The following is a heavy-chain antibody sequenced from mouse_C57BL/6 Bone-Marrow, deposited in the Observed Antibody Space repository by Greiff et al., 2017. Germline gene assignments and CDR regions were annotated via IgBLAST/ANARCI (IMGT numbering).Heavy chain of an antibody. CDR3: ARGGYGSGYYRFAY. D-gene: IGHD1-1*01. CDR2: ISDGGSYT. V-gene: IGHV5-4*01. CDR1: GFTFSSYA. J-gene: IGHJ3*01. Sequence: EVHLVESGGGLVKPGGSLKLSCAASGFTFSSYAMSWVRQTPEKRLEWVATISDGGSYTYYPDNVKGRFTISRDNAKNNLYLQMSRLKSEDTAMYYCARGGYGSGYYRFAYWGQGTLVTVSA.